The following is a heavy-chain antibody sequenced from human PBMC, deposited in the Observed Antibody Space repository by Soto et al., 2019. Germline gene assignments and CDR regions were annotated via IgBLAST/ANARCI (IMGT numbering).Heavy chain of an antibody. V-gene: IGHV3-23*04. CDR1: GFTFTNYA. CDR3: AREVGAPSGWLDP. CDR2: ISASGGLK. J-gene: IGHJ5*02. Sequence: EVQLVESGGALVQPGRSLRLSCVASGFTFTNYAMTWVRQTPGKGLEWVSGISASGGLKYYADSVQGRFTVSRDNSKNILYLQMDNLGDGDTALYYCAREVGAPSGWLDPWGQGTQVTVSS. D-gene: IGHD1-26*01.